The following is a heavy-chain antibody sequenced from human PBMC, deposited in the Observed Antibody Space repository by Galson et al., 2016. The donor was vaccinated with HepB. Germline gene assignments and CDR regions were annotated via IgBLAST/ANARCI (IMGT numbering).Heavy chain of an antibody. J-gene: IGHJ4*02. D-gene: IGHD6-19*01. CDR3: ARARYSSDAHPGYYFDY. V-gene: IGHV3-48*01. Sequence: SLRLSCEASGFTFSSYGMNWVRQAPGRGLEWIAYIGGHTSSTFYADSVKGRFTISRDNAKNSLSLHMIGLRAEDTAVYYCARARYSSDAHPGYYFDYWGQGTLVPVSS. CDR1: GFTFSSYG. CDR2: IGGHTSST.